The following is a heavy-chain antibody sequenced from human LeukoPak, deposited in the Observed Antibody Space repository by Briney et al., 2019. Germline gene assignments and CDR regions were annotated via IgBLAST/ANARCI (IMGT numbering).Heavy chain of an antibody. V-gene: IGHV3-23*01. Sequence: GASLRLSCAASGFTFSNYAMSWVRQAPGQGLEWVSAILGSGGSTYYADSVKGRFTVSRDNSKSTLYLQMNSLRAEDTALYYCAKWGDYDVLTGYYVPDYWGQGTLVTVSS. CDR3: AKWGDYDVLTGYYVPDY. CDR2: ILGSGGST. CDR1: GFTFSNYA. D-gene: IGHD3-9*01. J-gene: IGHJ4*02.